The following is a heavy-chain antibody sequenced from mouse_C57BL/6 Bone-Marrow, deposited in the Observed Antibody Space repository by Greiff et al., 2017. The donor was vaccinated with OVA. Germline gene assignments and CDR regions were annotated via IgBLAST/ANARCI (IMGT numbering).Heavy chain of an antibody. V-gene: IGHV1-50*01. CDR3: ARITTVVARFDY. CDR2: IDPSDSYT. J-gene: IGHJ2*01. D-gene: IGHD1-1*01. Sequence: QVQLQQPGAELVKPGASVKLSCKASGYTFTSYWMQWVKQRPGQGLEWIGEIDPSDSYTNYNQKFTGKATLTVDTSSSTAYMQLSSLTSEDSAVYYCARITTVVARFDYWGQGTTLTVSS. CDR1: GYTFTSYW.